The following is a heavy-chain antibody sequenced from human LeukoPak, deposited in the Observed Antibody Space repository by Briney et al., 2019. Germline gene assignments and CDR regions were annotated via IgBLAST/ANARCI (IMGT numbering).Heavy chain of an antibody. V-gene: IGHV1-69*06. CDR3: ARNHNYTDHYNHMDV. CDR2: IIPPFGSS. D-gene: IGHD3-3*01. Sequence: SVKVSCKASGGTYSYFAINWVRQAPGQGLEWMGGIIPPFGSSNYTHNLKGRVTFTADKSTNTVYMHLSRLRFEDTAVYYCARNHNYTDHYNHMDVWGRGTAITVSS. J-gene: IGHJ6*03. CDR1: GGTYSYFA.